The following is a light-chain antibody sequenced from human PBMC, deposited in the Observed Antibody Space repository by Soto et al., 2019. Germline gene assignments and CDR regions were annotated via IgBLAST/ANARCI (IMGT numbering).Light chain of an antibody. CDR1: QSVSTY. J-gene: IGKJ3*01. V-gene: IGKV3-11*01. Sequence: IVLTQSPATLSLSAGERATLSFGASQSVSTYLAWYQQKPGQPPSLLIYDASNRATDIPARFSGSGSGTDFILTISSLEPEDFAVYYCQQRIKWPPTFGPGTKVDIK. CDR2: DAS. CDR3: QQRIKWPPT.